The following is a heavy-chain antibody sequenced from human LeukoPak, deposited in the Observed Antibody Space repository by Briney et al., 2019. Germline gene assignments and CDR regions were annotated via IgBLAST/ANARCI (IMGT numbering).Heavy chain of an antibody. CDR3: AKDQTGGTAAAGVYYFDY. CDR2: ISGSDGRT. CDR1: GFTFSSYA. J-gene: IGHJ4*02. D-gene: IGHD6-13*01. V-gene: IGHV3-23*01. Sequence: PGGSLRLSCAASGFTFSSYAMSWVRQAPGQGLEWVSAISGSDGRTYYADSVKGRFTISRDNSKNTLYLQMNSLRAEDTAVYYCAKDQTGGTAAAGVYYFDYWGQGTLVTVSS.